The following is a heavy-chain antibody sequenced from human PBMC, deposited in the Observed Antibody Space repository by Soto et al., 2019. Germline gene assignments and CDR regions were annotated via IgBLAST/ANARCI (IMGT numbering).Heavy chain of an antibody. CDR1: GGSISSGDYY. V-gene: IGHV4-30-4*01. CDR2: IYYSGST. D-gene: IGHD2-15*01. Sequence: TLSLTCTVSGGSISSGDYYWSWIRQPPGKGLEWIGYIYYSGSTYYNPSLKSRVTISVDTSKNQFSLKLSSVTAADTAVYYCARGPYCSGGSCYDDNWFDPWAQGTLVPVSS. J-gene: IGHJ5*02. CDR3: ARGPYCSGGSCYDDNWFDP.